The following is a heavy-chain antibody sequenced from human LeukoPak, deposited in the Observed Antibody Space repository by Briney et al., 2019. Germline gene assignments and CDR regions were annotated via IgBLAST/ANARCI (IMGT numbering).Heavy chain of an antibody. CDR2: IIPILGIA. J-gene: IGHJ4*02. CDR1: GGTFSSYA. D-gene: IGHD3-10*01. CDR3: ARDWSPYYYGSGSYGAYYFDY. Sequence: SVKVSCKASGGTFSSYAISWVRQAPGQGLEWMGRIIPILGIANYAQKFQGRVTITADKSTSTAYMELSSLRSEDTAVYYCARDWSPYYYGSGSYGAYYFDYWGQGTLVTVSS. V-gene: IGHV1-69*04.